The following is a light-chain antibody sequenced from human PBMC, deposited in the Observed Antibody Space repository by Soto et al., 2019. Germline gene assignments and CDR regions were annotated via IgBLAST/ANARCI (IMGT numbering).Light chain of an antibody. CDR1: SSNIGSDY. V-gene: IGLV1-47*01. CDR2: RNN. J-gene: IGLJ2*01. CDR3: AAWDDSLSGYQI. Sequence: QTVVTQPPSASGTPGQSVTISCSGSSSNIGSDYVYWYQQLPGTAPKLLIYRNNQRPSGVPDRFSGSKSGTSASLAISGLRSEDEADYYCAAWDDSLSGYQIFGGGTKVTVL.